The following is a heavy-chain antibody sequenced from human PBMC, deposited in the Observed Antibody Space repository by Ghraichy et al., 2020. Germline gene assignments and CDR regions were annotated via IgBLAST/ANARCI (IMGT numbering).Heavy chain of an antibody. Sequence: SVKVSCKASGGTFSSYAISWVRQAPGQGLEWMGGIIPIFGTANYAQKFQGRVTITADESTSTAYMELSSLRSEDTAVYYCATPDYYDTLIIGYWGQGTLVTVSS. J-gene: IGHJ4*02. CDR2: IIPIFGTA. CDR3: ATPDYYDTLIIGY. D-gene: IGHD3-22*01. CDR1: GGTFSSYA. V-gene: IGHV1-69*13.